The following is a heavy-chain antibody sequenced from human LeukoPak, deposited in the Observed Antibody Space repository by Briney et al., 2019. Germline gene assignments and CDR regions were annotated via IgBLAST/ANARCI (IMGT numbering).Heavy chain of an antibody. Sequence: SVKVSCKASGGTFSSYAISWVRQAPGQGLEWMGGIIPILGTANYAQKFQGRVTITADESTSTAYMELSSLRSEDTAVYYCARPSPGSLTGFDYWGQGTLVTVSS. V-gene: IGHV1-69*01. CDR2: IIPILGTA. J-gene: IGHJ4*02. CDR3: ARPSPGSLTGFDY. CDR1: GGTFSSYA. D-gene: IGHD2-8*02.